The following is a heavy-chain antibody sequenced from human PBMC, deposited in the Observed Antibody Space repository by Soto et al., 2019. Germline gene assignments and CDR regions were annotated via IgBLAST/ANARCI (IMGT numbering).Heavy chain of an antibody. V-gene: IGHV1-69*08. CDR3: ARDLYCSGGSCYSFDAFDI. CDR1: GGTFSSYT. Sequence: QVQLVQSGAEVKKPGSSVKVSCKASGGTFSSYTISWVRQAPGQGLEWMGRIIPILGIANYAQKFQGRVTITADKSTSTAYMELGSLRSEDTAVYYCARDLYCSGGSCYSFDAFDIWGQGTMVTVSS. J-gene: IGHJ3*02. D-gene: IGHD2-15*01. CDR2: IIPILGIA.